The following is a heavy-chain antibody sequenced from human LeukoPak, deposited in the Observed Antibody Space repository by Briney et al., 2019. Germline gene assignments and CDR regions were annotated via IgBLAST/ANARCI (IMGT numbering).Heavy chain of an antibody. CDR2: IYDSGNT. V-gene: IGHV4-39*01. Sequence: SETLSLTCTVSGGSISSSGFFWGWIRQPPGKGLEWIGSIYDSGNTYYNSSLKSRVTISVATSKNQFSLQLNSVTPEDTAMYYCARSGLRDYCDCWGLGTLVTVSS. CDR1: GGSISSSGFF. D-gene: IGHD3-9*01. J-gene: IGHJ4*02. CDR3: ARSGLRDYCDC.